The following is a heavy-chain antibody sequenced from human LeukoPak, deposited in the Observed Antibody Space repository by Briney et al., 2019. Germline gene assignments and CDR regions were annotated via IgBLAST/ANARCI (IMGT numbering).Heavy chain of an antibody. J-gene: IGHJ6*02. CDR2: IYTGTNT. D-gene: IGHD3-16*01. CDR1: GFTFRDNY. CDR3: ARDGGSGISFDNYIYYGMDV. V-gene: IGHV3-53*01. Sequence: GGSLRLSCAASGFTFRDNYMSWVRQPPGKGLGWVSIIYTGTNTYYSDSVKGRFTISRDISKNKLDLQMESMRVEDTAVYFCARDGGSGISFDNYIYYGMDVWGQGTTVTVSS.